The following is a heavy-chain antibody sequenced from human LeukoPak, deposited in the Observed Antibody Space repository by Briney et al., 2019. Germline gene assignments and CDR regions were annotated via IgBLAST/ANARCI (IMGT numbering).Heavy chain of an antibody. J-gene: IGHJ3*02. Sequence: VASVKVSCKASGYTFTSYYIHWVRQAPGQGPEWMGIINPSGGSTNYAQKFQGRVTITADESTSTAYMELSSLRSGDTAVYYCARAEIDLKYCSSTSCYGAFDIWGQGTMVTVSS. CDR3: ARAEIDLKYCSSTSCYGAFDI. V-gene: IGHV1-46*01. CDR2: INPSGGST. CDR1: GYTFTSYY. D-gene: IGHD2-2*01.